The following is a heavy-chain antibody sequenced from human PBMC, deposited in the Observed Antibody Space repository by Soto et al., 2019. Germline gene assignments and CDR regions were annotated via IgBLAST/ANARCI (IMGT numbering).Heavy chain of an antibody. Sequence: SQTLSLTCVISGDSVSSNKAAWNWIRQSPSRGLEWLARTYYRSRWYNDYAVSVRSRITVNPDTSKNQFSLQLTSVTPEDTAVYYCAGTTSHQWYYMDVWGKGTTVTVSS. D-gene: IGHD1-7*01. V-gene: IGHV6-1*01. CDR3: AGTTSHQWYYMDV. CDR1: GDSVSSNKAA. CDR2: TYYRSRWYN. J-gene: IGHJ6*03.